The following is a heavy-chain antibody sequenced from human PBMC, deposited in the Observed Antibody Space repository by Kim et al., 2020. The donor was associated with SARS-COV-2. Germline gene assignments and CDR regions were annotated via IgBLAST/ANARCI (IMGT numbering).Heavy chain of an antibody. Sequence: GGSLRLSCAASGFTFSSYEMNWVRQAPGKGLEWVSYISSSGSSIYYADSVKGRFTISRDNAKNSLYLQMNSLRADDTAVYYCARAGGVWDFWSQLLWGQGTLVTVSS. V-gene: IGHV3-48*03. CDR3: ARAGGVWDFWSQLL. CDR1: GFTFSSYE. CDR2: ISSSGSSI. J-gene: IGHJ4*02. D-gene: IGHD3-3*01.